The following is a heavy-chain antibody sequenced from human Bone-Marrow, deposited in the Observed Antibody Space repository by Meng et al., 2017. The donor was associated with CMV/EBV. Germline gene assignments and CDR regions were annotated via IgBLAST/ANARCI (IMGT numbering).Heavy chain of an antibody. CDR2: IYSGGST. J-gene: IGHJ3*02. V-gene: IGHV3-66*01. Sequence: GGSLRLSCAASGFTVSSNYMSWVRQAPGKGLEWVSVIYSGGSTYYADSVKGRFTISRDNAKNSLYLQMNSLRAEDTAVYYCARVGPPVAFDIWGQGTMVTVSS. CDR3: ARVGPPVAFDI. CDR1: GFTVSSNY. D-gene: IGHD3-16*01.